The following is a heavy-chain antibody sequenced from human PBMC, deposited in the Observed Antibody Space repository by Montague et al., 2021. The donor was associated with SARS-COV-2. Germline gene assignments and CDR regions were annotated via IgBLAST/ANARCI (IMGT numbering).Heavy chain of an antibody. Sequence: TLSLTCTVSGGSISSGGYYWSWIRRHPGKGLEWIGYIYYSGSTYYNPSPKSRVTISVDTSKNQFSLKLSSVTAADTAVYYCARVHIVVVTAMRYFDLWGRGTLVTVSS. CDR3: ARVHIVVVTAMRYFDL. J-gene: IGHJ2*01. D-gene: IGHD2-21*02. V-gene: IGHV4-31*03. CDR1: GGSISSGGYY. CDR2: IYYSGST.